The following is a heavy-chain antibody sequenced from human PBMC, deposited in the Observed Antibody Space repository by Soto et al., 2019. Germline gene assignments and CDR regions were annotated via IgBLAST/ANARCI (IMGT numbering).Heavy chain of an antibody. V-gene: IGHV4-59*01. CDR1: GDSISSYY. Sequence: SETLSLTCTVSGDSISSYYWAWIRQPPGKGLEWIGYIHYSGSTNYNPSLKSRVTISVDTSKNQFSLKLSSVTAADTAVYYCARDVGGGYNWFDPWGQGTQVTVSS. J-gene: IGHJ5*02. CDR3: ARDVGGGYNWFDP. D-gene: IGHD2-15*01. CDR2: IHYSGST.